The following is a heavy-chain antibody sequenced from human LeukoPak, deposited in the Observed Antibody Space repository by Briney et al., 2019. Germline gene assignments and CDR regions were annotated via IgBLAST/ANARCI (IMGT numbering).Heavy chain of an antibody. Sequence: GGSLRLSCAASGFTFSDYYMSWIRQAPGKGLEWISYISTRGTTIYYADSVRGRFTISRDNSKNTLYLQMNSLRAEDTAVYYCAKVPEYSSSSDYWGQGTLVTVSS. CDR2: ISTRGTTI. CDR1: GFTFSDYY. V-gene: IGHV3-11*04. CDR3: AKVPEYSSSSDY. J-gene: IGHJ4*02. D-gene: IGHD6-6*01.